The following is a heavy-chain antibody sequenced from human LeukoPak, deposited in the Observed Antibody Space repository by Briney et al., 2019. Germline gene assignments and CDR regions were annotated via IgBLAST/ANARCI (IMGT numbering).Heavy chain of an antibody. CDR1: GGSISSSSYY. CDR3: ARDLELYDSSGYGLGGLVAYFDY. J-gene: IGHJ4*02. Sequence: PSETLSLTCTVSGGSISSSSYYWGWIRQPPGKGLEWIGGIYYSGSTYYNPSLKSRVTISVDTSKNQFSLKLSSVTAADTAVYYCARDLELYDSSGYGLGGLVAYFDYWGQGTLVTVSS. CDR2: IYYSGST. D-gene: IGHD3-22*01. V-gene: IGHV4-39*07.